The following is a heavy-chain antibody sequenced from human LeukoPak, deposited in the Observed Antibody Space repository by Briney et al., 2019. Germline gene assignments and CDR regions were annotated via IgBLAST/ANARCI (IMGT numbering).Heavy chain of an antibody. CDR3: ARVQQLGKNNWFDP. D-gene: IGHD6-13*01. Sequence: GGSLRLSCAASGFTFNRYGMHWVRQAPGKGLEWVAVISFDGKVSYYADSVKGRFTISRDNSKNTLDLQMNSLRSEDTAVYYCARVQQLGKNNWFDPWGQGTLVTVSS. CDR2: ISFDGKVS. V-gene: IGHV3-30*03. CDR1: GFTFNRYG. J-gene: IGHJ5*02.